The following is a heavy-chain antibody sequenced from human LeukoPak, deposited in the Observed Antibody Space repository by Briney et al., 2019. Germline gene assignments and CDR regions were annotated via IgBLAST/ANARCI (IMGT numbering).Heavy chain of an antibody. CDR2: INHSGST. CDR1: GGSFSGYY. J-gene: IGHJ4*02. D-gene: IGHD6-19*01. V-gene: IGHV4-34*01. CDR3: ARRAARPPKYRIGCYGV. Sequence: SETLSLTCAVYGGSFSGYYWTWIRQPPGKGLEWIGEINHSGSTNYNPSLKSRVTISVDTSKNQFSLKLSSVTAADTAVYYCARRAARPPKYRIGCYGVWGQGTLVTVSS.